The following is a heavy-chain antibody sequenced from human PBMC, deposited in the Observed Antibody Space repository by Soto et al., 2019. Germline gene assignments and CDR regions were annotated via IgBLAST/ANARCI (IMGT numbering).Heavy chain of an antibody. D-gene: IGHD2-8*01. J-gene: IGHJ4*02. V-gene: IGHV3-23*01. CDR3: AKSYCTNGVCYSYYFDY. CDR1: GFTFSSYA. CDR2: ISGSGGST. Sequence: GGSLRLSCAASGFTFSSYAMSWVRQAPGKGLEWVSAISGSGGSTYYADSVKGRFTISRDNSKNTLYLQMNSLRAEDTAVYYCAKSYCTNGVCYSYYFDYWGQGTLVTVSS.